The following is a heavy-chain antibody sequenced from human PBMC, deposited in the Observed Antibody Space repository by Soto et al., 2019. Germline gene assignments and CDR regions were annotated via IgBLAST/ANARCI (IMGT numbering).Heavy chain of an antibody. D-gene: IGHD2-15*01. Sequence: SHTRSLTSVMSGYSVSSNSVAWNVVRQSPSRGVELLGRTYYRSRWYNDYAVSVRSRIAINPDTSKNHFSLQLNSVTPDDTAVYYCARSEEDSDYYYYGMDVWGQGTTVTVSS. CDR2: TYYRSRWYN. CDR1: GYSVSSNSVA. J-gene: IGHJ6*02. V-gene: IGHV6-1*01. CDR3: ARSEEDSDYYYYGMDV.